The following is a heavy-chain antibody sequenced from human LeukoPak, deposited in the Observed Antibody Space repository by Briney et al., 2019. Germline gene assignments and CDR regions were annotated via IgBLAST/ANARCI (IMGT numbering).Heavy chain of an antibody. CDR2: ISYDGSNK. Sequence: PGRSLRLSCAASGFTFSSYGMHWVRQAPGKGLEWVAVISYDGSNKYYADSVKGRFTISRDNSKNTLYLQMNSLRAEDTAVYYCAKAAAYCGGDCYDYWGQGTLVTASS. J-gene: IGHJ4*02. V-gene: IGHV3-30*18. D-gene: IGHD2-21*01. CDR1: GFTFSSYG. CDR3: AKAAAYCGGDCYDY.